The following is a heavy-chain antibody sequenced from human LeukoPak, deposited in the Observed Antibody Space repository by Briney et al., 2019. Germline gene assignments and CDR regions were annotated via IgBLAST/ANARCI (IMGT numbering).Heavy chain of an antibody. CDR1: NYTFIDYG. CDR2: ISTYNGNT. Sequence: GASVKVSCKASNYTFIDYGINWVRQAPGQGLEWMGWISTYNGNTNYAQKLQGRVTMTTDTSTSTAYMELRSLRSDDTAVYYCARSMAVAGYYFDYWGQGTPVTVSS. D-gene: IGHD6-19*01. J-gene: IGHJ4*02. CDR3: ARSMAVAGYYFDY. V-gene: IGHV1-18*01.